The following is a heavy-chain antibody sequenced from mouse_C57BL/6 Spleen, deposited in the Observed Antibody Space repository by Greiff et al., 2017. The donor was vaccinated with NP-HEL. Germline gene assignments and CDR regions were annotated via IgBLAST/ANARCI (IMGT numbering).Heavy chain of an antibody. CDR2: IYPGDGDT. CDR3: ARGGYYGNWYFDV. V-gene: IGHV1-80*01. D-gene: IGHD1-1*01. J-gene: IGHJ1*03. Sequence: VMLVESGAELVKPGASVKISCKASGYAFSSYWMNWVKQRPGKGLEWIGQIYPGDGDTNYNGKFKGKATLTADKSSSTAYMQLSSLTSEDSAVYFCARGGYYGNWYFDVWGTGTTVTVSS. CDR1: GYAFSSYW.